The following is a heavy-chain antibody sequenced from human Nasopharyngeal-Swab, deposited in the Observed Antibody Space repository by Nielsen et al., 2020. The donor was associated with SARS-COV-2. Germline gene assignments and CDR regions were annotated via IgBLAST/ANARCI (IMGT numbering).Heavy chain of an antibody. CDR1: GVIFSKYW. CDR2: VNQDESRT. V-gene: IGHV3-74*01. Sequence: GESLKISCVASGVIFSKYWMHWVRQAPGKGLVWVARVNQDESRTYYADSVRGRFTSSRDNSKNTVSLQMNSLRAEDTAVYYCASRGASADPSTRDLPFSRRTFDLWGRGTLVTVSS. D-gene: IGHD6-13*01. J-gene: IGHJ2*01. CDR3: ASRGASADPSTRDLPFSRRTFDL.